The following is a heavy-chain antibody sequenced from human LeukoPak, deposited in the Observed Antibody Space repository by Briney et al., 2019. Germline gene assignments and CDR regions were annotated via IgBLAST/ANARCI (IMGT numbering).Heavy chain of an antibody. CDR1: GGSFSGYY. D-gene: IGHD2-8*01. J-gene: IGHJ5*02. V-gene: IGHV4-34*01. CDR2: INHSGST. CDR3: ASGTTHCTNGVCSNWFDP. Sequence: PSETLSLTCAVYGGSFSGYYWSWIRQPPGKGLEWIGEINHSGSTNYNPSLKSRVTISVDTSKNQFSLKLSSVTAADTAVYYCASGTTHCTNGVCSNWFDPWGQGTLVTVSS.